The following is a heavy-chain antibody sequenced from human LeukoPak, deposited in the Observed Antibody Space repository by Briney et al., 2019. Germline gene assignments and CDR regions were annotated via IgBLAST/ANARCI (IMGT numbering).Heavy chain of an antibody. Sequence: GGSLRLSCAASGFTFSSYAMSWVRQAPGKGLEWVSTSASGGTSYYADSVRGRFTISRDNSKNTLYLQMNSPRAEDTAVYYCAKDLLRFDYWGQGTLVTVSS. J-gene: IGHJ4*02. CDR2: SASGGTS. CDR1: GFTFSSYA. V-gene: IGHV3-23*01. CDR3: AKDLLRFDY.